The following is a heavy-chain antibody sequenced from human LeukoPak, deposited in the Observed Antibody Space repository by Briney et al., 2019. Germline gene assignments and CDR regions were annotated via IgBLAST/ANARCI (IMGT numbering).Heavy chain of an antibody. Sequence: GGSLRLSCAASGFTFSSYAMHWVRQAPGKGLEYVSAISSNGGSTYYANSVKGRFTISRDNSKNTLYPQMNSLRAEDTAVYYCARDSIAVAGTYFQHWGQGTLVTVSS. CDR1: GFTFSSYA. D-gene: IGHD6-19*01. CDR3: ARDSIAVAGTYFQH. J-gene: IGHJ1*01. V-gene: IGHV3-64*01. CDR2: ISSNGGST.